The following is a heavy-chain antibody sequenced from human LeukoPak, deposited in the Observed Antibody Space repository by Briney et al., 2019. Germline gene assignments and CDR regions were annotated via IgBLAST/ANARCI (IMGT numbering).Heavy chain of an antibody. J-gene: IGHJ6*02. CDR2: IYYSGST. CDR3: ARGSKAYYYGMDV. CDR1: GGSISSGGYY. Sequence: SQTLSLTGTVSGGSISSGGYYWSWIRQHPGKGLEWIGYIYYSGSTYYNPSLKSRVTISVDTSKNQFSLKLSSVTAADTAVYYCARGSKAYYYGMDVWGQGTTVTVSS. V-gene: IGHV4-31*03.